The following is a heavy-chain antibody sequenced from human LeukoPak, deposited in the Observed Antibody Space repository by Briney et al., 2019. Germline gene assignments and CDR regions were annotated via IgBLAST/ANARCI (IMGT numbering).Heavy chain of an antibody. CDR3: ARAYYGSGSYYAHFDY. J-gene: IGHJ4*02. CDR1: GGSISSYY. Sequence: SETLSLTCTVSGGSISSYYWSWIRRPPGKGLEWIGYIYYSGSTNYNPSLKSRVTISVDTSKNQFSLKLSSVTAADTAVYYCARAYYGSGSYYAHFDYWGQGTLVTVSS. CDR2: IYYSGST. V-gene: IGHV4-59*01. D-gene: IGHD3-10*01.